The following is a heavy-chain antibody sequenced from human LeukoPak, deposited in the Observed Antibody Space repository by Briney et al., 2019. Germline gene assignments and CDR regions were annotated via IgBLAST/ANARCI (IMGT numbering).Heavy chain of an antibody. CDR2: ISSSSSYI. D-gene: IGHD2-2*02. V-gene: IGHV3-21*01. CDR1: GFTFSSYS. CDR3: ARDGDIVVVPAAIRYYYYGMDA. J-gene: IGHJ6*02. Sequence: GGSLRLSCAASGFTFSSYSMNWVRQAPGKGLEWVSSISSSSSYIYYADSVKGRFTISRDNAKNSLYLQMNSLRAEDTAVYYCARDGDIVVVPAAIRYYYYGMDAWGQGTTVTVSS.